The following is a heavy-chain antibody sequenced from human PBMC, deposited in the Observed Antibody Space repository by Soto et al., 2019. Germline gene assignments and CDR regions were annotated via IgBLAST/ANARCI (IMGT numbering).Heavy chain of an antibody. V-gene: IGHV1-46*03. CDR3: ARYGLAAAGIDAFDI. CDR2: INPSGGST. Sequence: QVQLVQSGAEVKKPGASVKVSCKASGYTFTSYYMHWVRQAPGQGLEWMGIINPSGGSTSYAQKFQGRVTMTRDTSTSTVYMELSSLRSEDTAVYYCARYGLAAAGIDAFDIWGQGTMVTVSS. D-gene: IGHD6-13*01. CDR1: GYTFTSYY. J-gene: IGHJ3*02.